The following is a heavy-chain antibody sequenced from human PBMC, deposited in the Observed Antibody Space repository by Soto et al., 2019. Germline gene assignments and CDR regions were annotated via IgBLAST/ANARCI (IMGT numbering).Heavy chain of an antibody. Sequence: ASVKVSCKASGYTFTGYYMHWVRQAPGQGLEWMGWINPNSGGTNYAQKFQGRVTMTRDTSISTAYMELSRLRSDDTAVYYCARDYAETGIQLWHYFDYWGQGTLVTVSS. D-gene: IGHD5-18*01. CDR2: INPNSGGT. CDR3: ARDYAETGIQLWHYFDY. V-gene: IGHV1-2*02. CDR1: GYTFTGYY. J-gene: IGHJ4*02.